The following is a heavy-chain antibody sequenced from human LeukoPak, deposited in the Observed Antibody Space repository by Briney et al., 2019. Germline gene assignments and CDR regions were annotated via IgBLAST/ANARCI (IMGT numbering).Heavy chain of an antibody. CDR3: ARGHDTVTPFDY. Sequence: SETLSLTCTVSGGSISSSSYYWGWIRQPPGKGLEWIGYIYYSGSTNYNPSLKSRVTISVDTSKNQFSLKLSSVTAADTAVYYCARGHDTVTPFDYWGQGTLVTVSS. CDR2: IYYSGST. J-gene: IGHJ4*02. CDR1: GGSISSSSYY. V-gene: IGHV4-61*05. D-gene: IGHD4-17*01.